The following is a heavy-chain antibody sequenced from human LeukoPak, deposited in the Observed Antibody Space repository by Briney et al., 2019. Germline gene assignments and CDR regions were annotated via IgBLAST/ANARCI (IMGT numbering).Heavy chain of an antibody. CDR1: GYTFTSYY. Sequence: GASVMVSCKTSGYTFTSYYMHWVQQAPGEGLEWLGIINPSGGSTSYPQKFQGRVTMTRDTSTSTVYMELSSLRSEDTAVYYCARDKSDSSGWLDYYYMDVWGKGTTVTVSS. J-gene: IGHJ6*03. CDR2: INPSGGST. D-gene: IGHD6-19*01. CDR3: ARDKSDSSGWLDYYYMDV. V-gene: IGHV1-46*01.